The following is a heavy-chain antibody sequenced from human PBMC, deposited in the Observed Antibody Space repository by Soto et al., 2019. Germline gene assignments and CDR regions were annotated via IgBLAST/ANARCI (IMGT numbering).Heavy chain of an antibody. CDR2: IIPILGIA. D-gene: IGHD5-12*01. J-gene: IGHJ2*01. V-gene: IGHV1-69*04. CDR3: ARDSGYDRRYFDL. CDR1: GGTFSSYT. Sequence: SVKVSCKASGGTFSSYTISWVRQAPGQGLEWMGRIIPILGIANYAQKFQGRVTITADKSTSTAYMELSSLRSEDTAVYYCARDSGYDRRYFDLWGRGTLVTVSS.